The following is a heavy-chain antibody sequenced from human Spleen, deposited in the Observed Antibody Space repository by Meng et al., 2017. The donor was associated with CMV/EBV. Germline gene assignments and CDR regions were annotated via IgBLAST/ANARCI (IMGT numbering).Heavy chain of an antibody. J-gene: IGHJ3*02. CDR1: GASVSTKYAA. Sequence: SETLSLTCAISGASVSTKYAAWNWIRQSPSRGLEWLGRTYYRSTWFNDYADSVNSRITIDVDTSKNQFSLLLTSVTPEDTAMYYCAREGYSYGYDAFDIWGQGTMVTVSS. V-gene: IGHV6-1*01. CDR3: AREGYSYGYDAFDI. CDR2: TYYRSTWFN. D-gene: IGHD5-18*01.